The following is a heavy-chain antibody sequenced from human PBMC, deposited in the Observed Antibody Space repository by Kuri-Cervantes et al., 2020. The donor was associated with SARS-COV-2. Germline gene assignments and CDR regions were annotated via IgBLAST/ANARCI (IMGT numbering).Heavy chain of an antibody. D-gene: IGHD3-16*01. Sequence: LSLTCAVYGGSFSGYYWSWIRQPPGKGLEWVAVISYDGSNKYYADSVKGRFTISRDNSKNTLYLQMNSLRAEDTAMYYCARDRGGDATATVDWFDPWGQGTLVTVSS. V-gene: IGHV3-30-3*01. CDR2: ISYDGSNK. CDR3: ARDRGGDATATVDWFDP. J-gene: IGHJ5*02. CDR1: GGSFSGYY.